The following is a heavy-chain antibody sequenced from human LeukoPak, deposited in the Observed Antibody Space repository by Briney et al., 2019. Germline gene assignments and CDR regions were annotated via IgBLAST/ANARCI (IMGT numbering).Heavy chain of an antibody. CDR2: INPNSGGT. D-gene: IGHD3-22*01. J-gene: IGHJ4*02. Sequence: ASVKVSCKASGYTFTGYYMHWVRQAPGQGLEWMGWINPNSGGTNFAQRFRGRVTLTRDTSVTTAYMELNRLESEDTAIYYCARTGNKYDSRLLFNWGQGTQIIVSS. V-gene: IGHV1-2*02. CDR1: GYTFTGYY. CDR3: ARTGNKYDSRLLFN.